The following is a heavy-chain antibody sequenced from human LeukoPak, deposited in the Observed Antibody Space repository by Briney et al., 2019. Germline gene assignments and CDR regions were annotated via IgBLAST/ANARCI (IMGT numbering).Heavy chain of an antibody. V-gene: IGHV3-13*01. CDR2: IGTAGDT. D-gene: IGHD6-13*01. CDR3: ARERSSLNAFDI. J-gene: IGHJ3*02. Sequence: GGSLRLSCAASGFTFSSYDMHWVRQATGKGLEWVSAIGTAGDTYYPGSVKGRFTISRENAKNSLYLQMNSLRAGDTAVYYCARERSSLNAFDIWGQGTMVTVSS. CDR1: GFTFSSYD.